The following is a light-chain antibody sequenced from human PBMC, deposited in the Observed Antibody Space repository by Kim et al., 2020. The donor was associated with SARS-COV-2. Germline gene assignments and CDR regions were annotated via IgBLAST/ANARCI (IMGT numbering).Light chain of an antibody. Sequence: GTNTCPGSSSNIGAGYDVHWYQQLPGTAPKLLIYGNSNRPSGVPDRFSGSKSGTSASLAITGLQAEDEADYYCQSYDSSLSASVVFGGGTQLTVL. CDR2: GNS. V-gene: IGLV1-40*01. CDR1: SSNIGAGYD. CDR3: QSYDSSLSASVV. J-gene: IGLJ2*01.